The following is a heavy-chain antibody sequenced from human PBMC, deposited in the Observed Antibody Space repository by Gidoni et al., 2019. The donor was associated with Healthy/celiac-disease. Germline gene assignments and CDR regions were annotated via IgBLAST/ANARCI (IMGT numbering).Heavy chain of an antibody. CDR3: AGDEYPLEITGVHYYYGMDV. D-gene: IGHD3-16*01. CDR2: ILYDGSSK. V-gene: IGHV3-33*01. Sequence: QVQLAEPGGAVVEPGGSLTRSCAASGLTFSSYAMHWVRQAPGKGLEWVAVILYDGSSKYYADSVNVRFTISKDNSKNTLCLQMNSLGAEDTAVYYCAGDEYPLEITGVHYYYGMDVWGQGTTVTVSS. J-gene: IGHJ6*02. CDR1: GLTFSSYA.